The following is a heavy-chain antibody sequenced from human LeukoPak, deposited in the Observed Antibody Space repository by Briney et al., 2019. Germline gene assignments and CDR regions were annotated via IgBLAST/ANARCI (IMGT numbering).Heavy chain of an antibody. CDR1: GYTFTSYG. D-gene: IGHD2-2*01. V-gene: IGHV1-18*01. CDR3: ARAQDVVVPAAMTWFDP. CDR2: ISAYNGNT. J-gene: IGHJ5*02. Sequence: GASVKVSCKASGYTFTSYGISWVRQAPGQGLEWMGWISAYNGNTNYAQKLQGRVTMTTDTSTSTAYMELRSLRSDDTAVYYCARAQDVVVPAAMTWFDPWGQGTLVTVSS.